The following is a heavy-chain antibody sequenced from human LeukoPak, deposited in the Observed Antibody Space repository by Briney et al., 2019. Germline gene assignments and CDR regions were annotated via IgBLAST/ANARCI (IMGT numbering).Heavy chain of an antibody. D-gene: IGHD6-13*01. Sequence: ETLSLTCTVSGGSISNYYWSWIRQPPGKGLECMGYIYYSGTTNYNPSLKSRVTISVDTSKNQFPLKLSSVTAADTAVYYCARHGGYSSPYLHWGQGTLVTVSS. V-gene: IGHV4-59*08. CDR2: IYYSGTT. CDR1: GGSISNYY. J-gene: IGHJ1*01. CDR3: ARHGGYSSPYLH.